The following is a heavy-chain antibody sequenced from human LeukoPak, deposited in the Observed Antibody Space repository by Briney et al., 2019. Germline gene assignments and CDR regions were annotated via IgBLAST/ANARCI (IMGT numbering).Heavy chain of an antibody. CDR3: ARGPRRGSSSWSEVGY. CDR2: MSGYSGNT. CDR1: GFTFSSYG. D-gene: IGHD6-13*01. J-gene: IGHJ4*02. Sequence: PGGSVKLSCKASGFTFSSYGISWVRQAPGQGLEWISCMSGYSGNTYYAEKVKGRFTITRDNSKNTVYLQLKSLRADDTAVYYCARGPRRGSSSWSEVGYWGQGTLVTVSS. V-gene: IGHV1-18*01.